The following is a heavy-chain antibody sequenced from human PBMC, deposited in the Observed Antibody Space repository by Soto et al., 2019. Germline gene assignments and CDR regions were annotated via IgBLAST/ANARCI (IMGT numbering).Heavy chain of an antibody. Sequence: SKNLSISSIVSSGSRSSRLNHWGWIRQPPGKGLEWIGNINYSGSTYYNPSLQSRLTISVDTSNNQFSLTLSSVTAADTAVYYCAKLAGYCSGTSCYGHYAMDVCGQGTTVT. CDR2: INYSGST. D-gene: IGHD2-2*01. CDR1: SGSRSSRLNH. V-gene: IGHV4-39*01. J-gene: IGHJ6*02. CDR3: AKLAGYCSGTSCYGHYAMDV.